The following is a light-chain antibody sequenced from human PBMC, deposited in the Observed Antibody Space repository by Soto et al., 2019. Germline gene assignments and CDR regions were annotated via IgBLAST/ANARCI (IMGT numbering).Light chain of an antibody. V-gene: IGKV1-39*01. J-gene: IGKJ4*01. CDR2: AAS. CDR1: QSVSRF. Sequence: DILVTQSPSSLSASVGDRVTITCRASQSVSRFLNWYQQKPGTAPKLLIYAASSLESGVPSRFSGGGSGTGFTLTISSLQPEDVATYYCQQSYSTPLTFGGGTKVDIK. CDR3: QQSYSTPLT.